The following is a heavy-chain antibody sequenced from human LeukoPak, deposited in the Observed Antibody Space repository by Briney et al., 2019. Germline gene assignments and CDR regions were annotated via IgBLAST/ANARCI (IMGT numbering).Heavy chain of an antibody. D-gene: IGHD3-22*01. CDR1: GGSISSYY. Sequence: SETLSLTCTVSGGSISSYYWSWIRQPPGKGLEWIGYIYYSGSTNYNPSLKSRVTISVDTSKNQFSLKLSSVTAADTAVYYCAREYPQHYYDTAPSAAFDIWGQGTMVTVSS. V-gene: IGHV4-59*01. CDR3: AREYPQHYYDTAPSAAFDI. J-gene: IGHJ3*02. CDR2: IYYSGST.